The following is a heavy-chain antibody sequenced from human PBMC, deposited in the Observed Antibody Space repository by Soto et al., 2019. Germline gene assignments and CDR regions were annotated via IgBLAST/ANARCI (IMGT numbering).Heavy chain of an antibody. D-gene: IGHD3-3*01. CDR2: INPNSGGT. CDR1: GYTFTGYY. J-gene: IGHJ6*02. V-gene: IGHV1-2*02. Sequence: ASVKVSCKASGYTFTGYYMHWVRQAPGQGLEWMGWINPNSGGTNYAQKFQGMVTMTRDTSIRTAYMELSRLRSDDTAVYYGARDRRFWSGSYGMDVWGQGTTVTVSS. CDR3: ARDRRFWSGSYGMDV.